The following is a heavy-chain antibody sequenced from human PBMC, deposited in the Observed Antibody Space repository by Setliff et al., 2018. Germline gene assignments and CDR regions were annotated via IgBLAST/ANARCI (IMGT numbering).Heavy chain of an antibody. CDR1: GDSFSGYF. CDR3: AGGAFGSRWYVRPWFDP. V-gene: IGHV4-34*01. D-gene: IGHD6-13*01. CDR2: IDQSGST. J-gene: IGHJ5*02. Sequence: LSLTCAVYGDSFSGYFWTWIRRPPGKGLEWIGDIDQSGSTNYNPSLKSRLTISVDTSKNQFSLSLSSVTAADTAVYYCAGGAFGSRWYVRPWFDPWGQGTLVTVSS.